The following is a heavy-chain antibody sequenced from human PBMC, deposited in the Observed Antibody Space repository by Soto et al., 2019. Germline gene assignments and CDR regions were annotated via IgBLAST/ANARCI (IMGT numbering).Heavy chain of an antibody. CDR2: ITSSGGNA. CDR1: GFSFKDYY. D-gene: IGHD3-9*01. V-gene: IGHV3-11*01. Sequence: PGGSLRLSCAASGFSFKDYYMTWMRQTPEKGLEWISTITSSGGNAYYAASVKGRVTISRDNAHNSLYLQMSGLRAEDTALYYCARGVGTGFNPYFDYWGQGTLVTVSS. CDR3: ARGVGTGFNPYFDY. J-gene: IGHJ4*02.